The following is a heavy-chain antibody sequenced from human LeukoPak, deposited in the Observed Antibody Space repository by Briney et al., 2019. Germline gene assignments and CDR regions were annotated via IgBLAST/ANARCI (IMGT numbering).Heavy chain of an antibody. J-gene: IGHJ4*02. CDR1: GGTFSSYA. Sequence: SVKVSCKASGGTFSSYAISWVRQAPGQGLEWMGGIIPIFGTANYAQKFQGRVTITADESTSTVYMELSSLRSEDTAVYYCARDSGVQRPYSAFDYWGQGTLVTVSS. V-gene: IGHV1-69*13. D-gene: IGHD3-10*01. CDR3: ARDSGVQRPYSAFDY. CDR2: IIPIFGTA.